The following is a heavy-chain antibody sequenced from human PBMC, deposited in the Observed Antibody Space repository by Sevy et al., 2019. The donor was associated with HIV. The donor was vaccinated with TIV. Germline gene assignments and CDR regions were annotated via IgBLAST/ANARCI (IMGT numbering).Heavy chain of an antibody. V-gene: IGHV3-74*01. Sequence: GGSLRLSCAASGFILSNSWMNWVRQVPGEGLVWVSRISADGSNIAYADSVRGRFTISKDNAKNTLYLQMSSLRAEDTTVYYCARQGWGDNPNYYYGMDVWGQGTTVTVSS. CDR2: ISADGSNI. J-gene: IGHJ6*02. D-gene: IGHD2-21*01. CDR1: GFILSNSW. CDR3: ARQGWGDNPNYYYGMDV.